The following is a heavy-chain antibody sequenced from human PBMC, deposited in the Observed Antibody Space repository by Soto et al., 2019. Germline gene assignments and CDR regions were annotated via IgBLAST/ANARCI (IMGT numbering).Heavy chain of an antibody. V-gene: IGHV3-48*03. J-gene: IGHJ6*02. CDR1: GFTFSSYE. CDR3: ARGTHYYYGMDV. CDR2: ISSSGSTI. Sequence: PGGSLRLSCAASGFTFSSYEMNWVRQAPGKGLEWVSYISSSGSTIYYADSVKGRFTISRDNAKNSLYLQMNSLRAEDTAVYYCARGTHYYYGMDVWGQGTKVTVYS.